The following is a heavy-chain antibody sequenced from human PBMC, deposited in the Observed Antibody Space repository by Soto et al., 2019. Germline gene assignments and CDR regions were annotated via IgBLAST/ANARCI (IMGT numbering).Heavy chain of an antibody. CDR3: ARVERTYYYDSSGYYEDY. CDR1: GFTCSSYW. Sequence: WGSLRLSCAASGFTCSSYWMSWVRQAPGKGLEWVANIKQDGSEKYYVDSVKGRFTISRDNAKNSLYLQMNSLRAEDTAVYYCARVERTYYYDSSGYYEDYWGQGTLVTVSP. CDR2: IKQDGSEK. D-gene: IGHD3-22*01. V-gene: IGHV3-7*01. J-gene: IGHJ4*02.